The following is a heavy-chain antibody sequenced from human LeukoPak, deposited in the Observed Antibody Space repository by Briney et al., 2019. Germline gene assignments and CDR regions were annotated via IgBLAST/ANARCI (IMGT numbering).Heavy chain of an antibody. D-gene: IGHD1-26*01. CDR3: ASSAESGTYYRPVDY. CDR2: IKEDGSEK. J-gene: IGHJ4*02. Sequence: GGSLRLSCAASGFTFSTYWMFWVRQAPGKGPEWVANIKEDGSEKYYADSVKDRFTISSANAKNSMFLQMNSLRAEDTGVYYCASSAESGTYYRPVDYWGQGTMVTVSS. CDR1: GFTFSTYW. V-gene: IGHV3-7*01.